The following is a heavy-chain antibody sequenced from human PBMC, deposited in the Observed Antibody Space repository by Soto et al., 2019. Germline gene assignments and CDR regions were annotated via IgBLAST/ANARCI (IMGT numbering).Heavy chain of an antibody. Sequence: GASVKVSCKASGYTFTSYGISWVRQAPGQGLEWMGGIIPIFGTANYAQKFQGRVTITADESTSTAYMELSSLRSEDTAVYYCARDSVDPYSGSYYFDYWGQGTLVTVSS. CDR2: IIPIFGTA. V-gene: IGHV1-69*13. CDR1: GYTFTSYG. D-gene: IGHD1-26*01. J-gene: IGHJ4*02. CDR3: ARDSVDPYSGSYYFDY.